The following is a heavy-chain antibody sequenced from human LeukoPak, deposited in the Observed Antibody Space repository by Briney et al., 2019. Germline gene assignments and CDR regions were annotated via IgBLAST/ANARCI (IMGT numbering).Heavy chain of an antibody. V-gene: IGHV4-59*01. Sequence: SETPSLTCAVSGGSISPYYWSWIRQPPGKGLEWIGYIYYSGSTNYNPSLKSRVTMSVDTSKNQFSLKLSSVTAADTAVYYCARYDWGKYFDYWGQGTLVTVSS. CDR2: IYYSGST. CDR1: GGSISPYY. J-gene: IGHJ4*02. D-gene: IGHD3-16*01. CDR3: ARYDWGKYFDY.